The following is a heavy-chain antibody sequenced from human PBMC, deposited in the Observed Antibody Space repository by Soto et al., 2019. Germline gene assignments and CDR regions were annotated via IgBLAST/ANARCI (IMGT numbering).Heavy chain of an antibody. CDR2: ISAHNGNT. CDR3: ARGSYISSWYSLDY. CDR1: GYTFTSYG. D-gene: IGHD6-13*01. V-gene: IGHV1-18*04. Sequence: ASFKVSCKASGYTFTSYGISWVRQAAGQGLEWMGWISAHNGNTDYAQKFQGRVTMTTDTSTSTASMELRSLRSDDTAVYYCARGSYISSWYSLDYWGQGTLVTVSS. J-gene: IGHJ4*02.